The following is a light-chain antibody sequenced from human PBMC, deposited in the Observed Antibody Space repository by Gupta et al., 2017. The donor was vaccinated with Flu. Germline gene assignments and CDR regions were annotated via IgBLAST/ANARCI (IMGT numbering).Light chain of an antibody. V-gene: IGKV1-6*01. CDR3: QQRSNYSFT. Sequence: ALKMSTSPSSLSASVGDRVTITCRASQGIRNDLGWYQQKPGQAPKLLIYAASSLRSGVPARFSGSGSGTDFTLTISSLQPEDFATYYCQQRSNYSFTFGHGTKVDIK. J-gene: IGKJ3*01. CDR1: QGIRND. CDR2: AAS.